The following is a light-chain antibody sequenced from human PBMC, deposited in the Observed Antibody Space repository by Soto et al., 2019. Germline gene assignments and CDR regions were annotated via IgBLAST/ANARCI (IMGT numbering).Light chain of an antibody. Sequence: IVLTQSPGTLSLSPGERATLSCRASQSLRTSYLAWYQQRQGEAPRLLIYGVSNSDTGVPDRFRGTGSGTDFTLITSRLEPEDFAVYYWQQYGGSFVNTFGQGTKLEI. J-gene: IGKJ2*01. CDR3: QQYGGSFVNT. CDR2: GVS. V-gene: IGKV3-20*01. CDR1: QSLRTSY.